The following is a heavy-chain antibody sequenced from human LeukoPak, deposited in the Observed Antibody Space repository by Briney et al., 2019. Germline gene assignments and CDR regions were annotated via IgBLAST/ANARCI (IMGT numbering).Heavy chain of an antibody. CDR2: MNPNKGTT. Sequence: ASVKVSCKPSGYTFTSYDINWVRQAPGQRPEWMGGMNPNKGTTSYTQNFQGRVTFTRHTSIRTASMELSSLTSADTAVYYCAREVSRNDGTLDFGGEGTLVFVSS. CDR1: GYTFTSYD. CDR3: AREVSRNDGTLDF. J-gene: IGHJ4*02. D-gene: IGHD1-1*01. V-gene: IGHV1-8*03.